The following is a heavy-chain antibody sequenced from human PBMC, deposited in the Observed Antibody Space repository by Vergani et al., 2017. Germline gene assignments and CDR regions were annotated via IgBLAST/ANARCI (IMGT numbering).Heavy chain of an antibody. CDR3: ARDQFYSAARIVLVPPSGDY. V-gene: IGHV3-15*02. CDR1: GFIFTNAW. D-gene: IGHD2-2*01. J-gene: IGHJ4*02. Sequence: EVQLVESGGALVKPGGSLRLSCAASGFIFTNAWMTWVRQPPEKGLEWVGLIKSLSDGGTTEFAAPVKGRFTISRDDSKRTVHLQMSRLRTEDTAVYYCARDQFYSAARIVLVPPSGDYWGQGTLVTVSS. CDR2: IKSLSDGGTT.